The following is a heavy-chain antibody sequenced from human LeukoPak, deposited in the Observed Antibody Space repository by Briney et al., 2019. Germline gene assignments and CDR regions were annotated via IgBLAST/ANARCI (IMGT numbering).Heavy chain of an antibody. V-gene: IGHV3-21*01. CDR2: MSSDSKSI. Sequence: GGPLRLSCAASGFIFSSFTMNWVRQAPGKGLEWVSSMSSDSKSIYYADSVKGRFTISRDNAKNSLFLQMDSLRAEDTALYYCTRGSYGDYGYWGQGTLVTVSS. CDR3: TRGSYGDYGY. D-gene: IGHD4-17*01. CDR1: GFIFSSFT. J-gene: IGHJ4*02.